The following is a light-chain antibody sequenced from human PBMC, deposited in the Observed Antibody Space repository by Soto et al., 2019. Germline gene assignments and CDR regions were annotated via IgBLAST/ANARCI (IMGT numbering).Light chain of an antibody. Sequence: EIVMTQSPATLSLSPGVRATLSCRTSQNVSSNLGWYQQKPDQAPRLLIYNASTRATGIPARFSGIGSGTEFTFTISSLQSEDFAVYYCQQYKTWPPMYTFGQGTKLEIK. CDR3: QQYKTWPPMYT. V-gene: IGKV3-15*01. CDR1: QNVSSN. J-gene: IGKJ2*01. CDR2: NAS.